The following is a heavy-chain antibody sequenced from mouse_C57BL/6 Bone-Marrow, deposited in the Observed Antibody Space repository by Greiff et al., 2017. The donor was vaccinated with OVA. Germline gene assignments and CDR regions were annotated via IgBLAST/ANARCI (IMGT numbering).Heavy chain of an antibody. Sequence: VQLQQPGAALVMPGASVKLSCTASGYTFTSYWMHWVKQRPGQGLEWIGELDPSASYTNYNHKFKGQSTLTVDKSSSTAYMQLSSLTSEDSAVYYCAREGVPFDYGGQGTTLTVSS. CDR3: AREGVPFDY. V-gene: IGHV1-69*01. J-gene: IGHJ2*01. CDR1: GYTFTSYW. CDR2: LDPSASYT.